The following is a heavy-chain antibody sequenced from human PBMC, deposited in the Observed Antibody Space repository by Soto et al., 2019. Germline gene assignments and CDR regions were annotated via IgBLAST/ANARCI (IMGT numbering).Heavy chain of an antibody. Sequence: QVTLKESGPVLVKPTETLTLTCTVSGFSLSNAIMGVSWILQPPGKALEWLAHIFSNDEKSYSTSLKSRRTISKDTSKSQVVLTMTNMDPVDTDTYYCARIRGTTKENGFDPWGQGTLVTVSS. D-gene: IGHD1-7*01. V-gene: IGHV2-26*01. J-gene: IGHJ5*02. CDR3: ARIRGTTKENGFDP. CDR1: GFSLSNAIMG. CDR2: IFSNDEK.